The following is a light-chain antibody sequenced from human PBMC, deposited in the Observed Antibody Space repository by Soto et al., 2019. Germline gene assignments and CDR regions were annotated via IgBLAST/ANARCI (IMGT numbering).Light chain of an antibody. CDR3: QQYNSYSLT. V-gene: IGKV1-5*01. CDR1: QSISSW. CDR2: DAS. J-gene: IGKJ1*01. Sequence: DIQMTQSPSTLSASVGDRVTITCRASQSISSWLAWYQQKPGKAPKLLIYDASSVESGVPSRFSGSGSGTEFTLTISSLQADDFATYYCQQYNSYSLTFGQGTKVEIK.